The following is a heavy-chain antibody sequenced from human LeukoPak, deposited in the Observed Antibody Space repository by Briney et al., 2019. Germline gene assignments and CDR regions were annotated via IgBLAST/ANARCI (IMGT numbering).Heavy chain of an antibody. CDR2: ISGSGGST. D-gene: IGHD3-10*01. V-gene: IGHV3-23*01. Sequence: PGGSLRLSCAASGFTFSSYAMSWVRQAPGKGLEWVSAISGSGGSTYYADSVKGRFTISRDNSKNTLYLQMNSLRAEDTAVYYCARRMVRGVSYYYGMDVWGQGTTVTVSS. CDR3: ARRMVRGVSYYYGMDV. J-gene: IGHJ6*02. CDR1: GFTFSSYA.